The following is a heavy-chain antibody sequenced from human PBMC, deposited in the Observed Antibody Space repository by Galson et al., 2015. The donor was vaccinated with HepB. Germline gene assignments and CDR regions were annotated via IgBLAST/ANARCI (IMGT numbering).Heavy chain of an antibody. Sequence: SLRLSCAASGFTFSSYAMHWVRQAPGKGLEWVAVISYDGSNKYYADSVKGRFTISRDNSKNTLYLQMNSLRAEDTAVYYCASSTVTAYFDYWGQGTLVTVSS. V-gene: IGHV3-30-3*01. J-gene: IGHJ4*02. D-gene: IGHD4-17*01. CDR2: ISYDGSNK. CDR1: GFTFSSYA. CDR3: ASSTVTAYFDY.